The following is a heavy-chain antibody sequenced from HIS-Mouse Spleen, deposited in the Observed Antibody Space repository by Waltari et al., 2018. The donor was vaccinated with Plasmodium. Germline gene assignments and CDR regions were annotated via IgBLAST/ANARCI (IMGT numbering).Heavy chain of an antibody. CDR1: GFTFSSYS. D-gene: IGHD3-9*01. V-gene: IGHV3-21*01. CDR3: AREDILTGYDNDYWYFDL. J-gene: IGHJ2*01. CDR2: ISSSSSYI. Sequence: EVQLVESGGGLVKPGGSLRLSCAASGFTFSSYSMKWVRQAPGKGLEWVSSISSSSSYIYYAESVKVRFTISRNNAKNSLDLQMNSLRAEDTAVYYCAREDILTGYDNDYWYFDLWGRGTLVTVSS.